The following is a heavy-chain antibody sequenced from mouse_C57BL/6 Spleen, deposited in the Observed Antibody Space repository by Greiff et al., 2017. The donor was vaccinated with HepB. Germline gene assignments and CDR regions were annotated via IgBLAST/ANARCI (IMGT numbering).Heavy chain of an antibody. CDR2: IDPENGDT. CDR3: TTCGSWYFDV. V-gene: IGHV14-4*01. J-gene: IGHJ1*03. Sequence: VQLQQSGAELVRPGASVKLSCTASGFNIKDDYMHWVKQRPEQGLEWIGWIDPENGDTEYASKFQGKATITADTSSNTAYLQLSSLTSEDTAVYYCTTCGSWYFDVWGTGTTVTVSS. CDR1: GFNIKDDY.